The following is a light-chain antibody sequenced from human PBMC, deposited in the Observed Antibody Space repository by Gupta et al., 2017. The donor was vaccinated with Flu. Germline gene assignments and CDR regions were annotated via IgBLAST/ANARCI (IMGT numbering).Light chain of an antibody. Sequence: PAAAVCDSGITTHRPMQSNSCNYLYWYQQKAGAAKHLMNYLGCYQGGGVSDSFSGSGSGTDFTLIISRQQDEDVADYYRKPYRNTPNTFGGGTKVEIK. CDR2: LGC. CDR1: HRPMQSNSCNY. CDR3: KPYRNTPNT. V-gene: IGKV2-28*01. J-gene: IGKJ4*01.